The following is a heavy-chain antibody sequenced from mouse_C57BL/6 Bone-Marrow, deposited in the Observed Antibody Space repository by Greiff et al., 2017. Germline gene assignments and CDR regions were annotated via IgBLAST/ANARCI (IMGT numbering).Heavy chain of an antibody. CDR1: GFSFTDYN. Sequence: VHVKQSGPELVKPGASVKISCKASGFSFTDYNMNWVKQSNGKSLEWIGVINPNYGTTSYNQKFKGKATLTVDQSSSTAYMQLNSLTSEDSAVYYCARWGDAGWFAYWGQGTLVTVSA. V-gene: IGHV1-39*01. CDR2: INPNYGTT. J-gene: IGHJ3*01. D-gene: IGHD3-3*01. CDR3: ARWGDAGWFAY.